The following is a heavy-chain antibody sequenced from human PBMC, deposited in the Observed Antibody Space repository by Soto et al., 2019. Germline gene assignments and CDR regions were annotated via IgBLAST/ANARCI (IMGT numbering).Heavy chain of an antibody. Sequence: VQLLESGGGLVQPGGSLRLSCAASGFTFSTYAMSWVRQAPGKGLAWVSVISASGGSTFYADSVKGRFTGSRDNSSNTLYLQVISLRVEDTAVYYCAKDIRTSTNYHYGMDVWGQGTTVTVSS. CDR2: ISASGGST. CDR1: GFTFSTYA. J-gene: IGHJ6*02. CDR3: AKDIRTSTNYHYGMDV. V-gene: IGHV3-23*01. D-gene: IGHD1-20*01.